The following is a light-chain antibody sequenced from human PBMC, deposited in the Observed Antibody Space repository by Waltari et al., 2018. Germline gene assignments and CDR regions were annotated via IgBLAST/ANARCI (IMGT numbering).Light chain of an antibody. J-gene: IGKJ3*01. CDR3: QQSYSAPFT. V-gene: IGKV1-39*01. CDR1: QSISNY. CDR2: AAS. Sequence: DIQMTQSPSSLSASVGDRVIITCRTSQSISNYLNWYQQKPGKAPSLLIFAASSLQSGVPSRFSGGGSETDFTLTISSLQPEDFATYLCQQSYSAPFTFGPGTKVDIK.